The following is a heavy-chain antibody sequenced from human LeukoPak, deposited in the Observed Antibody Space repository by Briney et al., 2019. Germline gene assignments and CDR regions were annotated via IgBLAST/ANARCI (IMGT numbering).Heavy chain of an antibody. CDR1: GFTFSSYS. Sequence: GGSLRLSCAASGFTFSSYSMNWVRQAPGKGLEWVSSISSSSSYIYYADSVKGRFTISRDNAKNSLYLQMNSLRAEDTAVYYCARDTHSRYGGNENDYWGQGALVTVSS. CDR3: ARDTHSRYGGNENDY. CDR2: ISSSSSYI. V-gene: IGHV3-21*01. J-gene: IGHJ4*02. D-gene: IGHD4-23*01.